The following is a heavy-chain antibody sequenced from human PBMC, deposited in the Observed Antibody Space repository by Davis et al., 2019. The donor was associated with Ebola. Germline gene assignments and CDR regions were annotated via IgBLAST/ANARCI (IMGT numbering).Heavy chain of an antibody. J-gene: IGHJ5*02. V-gene: IGHV1-69*06. CDR1: GGTFSSYA. D-gene: IGHD6-19*01. Sequence: SVKVSCKASGGTFSSYAISWVRQAPGQGLEWMGGIIPIFGTANYAQKFQGRVTITADKSTSTAYMELSSLRSEDTAVYYCARDGQQWLVKGWFDPWGQGTLVTVSS. CDR3: ARDGQQWLVKGWFDP. CDR2: IIPIFGTA.